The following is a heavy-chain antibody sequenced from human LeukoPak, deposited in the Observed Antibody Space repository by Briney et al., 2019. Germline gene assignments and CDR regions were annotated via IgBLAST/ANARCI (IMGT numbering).Heavy chain of an antibody. J-gene: IGHJ6*02. CDR1: GYTFTSYD. CDR2: MNPNRGNT. CDR3: ARGGTMVRGVRVPYYYYYGMDV. Sequence: ASVKVSCKASGYTFTSYDINWVRQAPGQGPEWMGWMNPNRGNTGYAQKFQGRVTMTRNTSISTAYMELSSLRSEDTAVYYCARGGTMVRGVRVPYYYYYGMDVWGQGTTVTVSS. D-gene: IGHD3-10*01. V-gene: IGHV1-8*01.